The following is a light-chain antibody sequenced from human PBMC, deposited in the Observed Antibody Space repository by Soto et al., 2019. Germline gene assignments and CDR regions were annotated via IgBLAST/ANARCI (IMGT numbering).Light chain of an antibody. CDR3: QQSYSSPPT. J-gene: IGKJ1*01. CDR1: QSIDRW. CDR2: EAS. Sequence: DIQMSQSPSALAAPVRDGVASTCGASQSIDRWLAWYQQKPGKAPKLLIFEASSLESGVPSRFSGSRSGPDFTLTISSLQPEDFATYYCQQSYSSPPTFGQGTKVDIK. V-gene: IGKV1-5*03.